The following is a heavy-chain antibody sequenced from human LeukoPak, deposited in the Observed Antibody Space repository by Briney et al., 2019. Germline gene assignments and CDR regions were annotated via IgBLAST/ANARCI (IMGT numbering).Heavy chain of an antibody. CDR2: IYYSGST. Sequence: PSETLSLTCAVSGGSISSNSYYWGWIRQPPGKGLEWIGSIYYSGSTYYNPSLKSRVTISVDTSKNQFSLKLSSVTAADTAVYYCARVGDCSGGSCYQQYAFDIWGQGTMVTVSP. CDR1: GGSISSNSYY. V-gene: IGHV4-39*07. CDR3: ARVGDCSGGSCYQQYAFDI. D-gene: IGHD2-15*01. J-gene: IGHJ3*02.